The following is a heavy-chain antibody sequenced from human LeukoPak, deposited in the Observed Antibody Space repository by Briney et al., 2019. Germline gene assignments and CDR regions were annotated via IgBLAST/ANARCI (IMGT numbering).Heavy chain of an antibody. CDR1: GFTFSSNW. CDR3: STSGLSPMRYFQH. Sequence: GGSLRLSCVASGFTFSSNWMHWVRQAPGKGLAWVSRITSDGRTTSYADSVKGRFTISRDNGKNTLYLQMNSLRAEDTAVYYCSTSGLSPMRYFQHWGQGTLVTVSS. J-gene: IGHJ1*01. CDR2: ITSDGRTT. V-gene: IGHV3-74*01. D-gene: IGHD2-15*01.